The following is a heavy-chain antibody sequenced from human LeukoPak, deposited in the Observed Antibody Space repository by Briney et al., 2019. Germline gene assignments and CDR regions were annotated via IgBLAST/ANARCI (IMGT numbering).Heavy chain of an antibody. D-gene: IGHD3-10*01. CDR2: IQHDGGRK. CDR1: GFNIEGHN. CDR3: AKDFGSGRYVFDI. V-gene: IGHV3-30*02. Sequence: GGSLKLSCAASGFNIEGHNMHWVRQAPGKGLEWVSFIQHDGGRKWYVDSVKGRFTIPRDNSKNTLSLQMNDLRREDTAVYYCAKDFGSGRYVFDIWGQGTIVSVSS. J-gene: IGHJ3*02.